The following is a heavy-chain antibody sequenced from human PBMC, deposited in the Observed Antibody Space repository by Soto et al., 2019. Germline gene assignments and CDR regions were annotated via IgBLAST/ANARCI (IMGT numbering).Heavy chain of an antibody. CDR3: ARGAATVTPGWFDP. J-gene: IGHJ5*02. D-gene: IGHD4-17*01. Sequence: ETPFLTRAVSGYSISRGYYWGWVRETPGKGLEWIASIYHSGSTYYNPSLKSRVTISVDTSKNQFSLKLTSVTAADTAVYYCARGAATVTPGWFDPWGQGIMVTVSS. CDR1: GYSISRGYY. CDR2: IYHSGST. V-gene: IGHV4-38-2*01.